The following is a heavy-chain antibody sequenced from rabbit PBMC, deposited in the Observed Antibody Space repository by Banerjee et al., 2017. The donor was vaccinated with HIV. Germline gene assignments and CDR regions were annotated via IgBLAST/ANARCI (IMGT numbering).Heavy chain of an antibody. D-gene: IGHD4-2*01. CDR2: IDPVFGST. CDR3: VRDAGYAGSNL. V-gene: IGHV1S7*01. J-gene: IGHJ4*01. CDR1: GFDFSSYS. Sequence: QLKESGGGLVQPGGSLKLSCKASGFDFSSYSMQWVRQAPGKGLEWIGYIDPVFGSTYYANWVNGRFTISSHNAQNTLYLQLNSLTAADTATYFCVRDAGYAGSNLWGQGTLVTVS.